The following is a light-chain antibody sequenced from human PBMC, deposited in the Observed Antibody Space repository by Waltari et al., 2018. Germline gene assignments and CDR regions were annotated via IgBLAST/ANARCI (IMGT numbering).Light chain of an antibody. CDR3: QQTDSFPLT. CDR1: QDVSTG. Sequence: DIQMTQSPSSVSASVGDRVTISCRASQDVSTGVAWYQQKPGKPPKLLIHGSTTLQSGVPSRFSGSGSGTDFTLTINGLQPDDFASYICQQTDSFPLTFGGGTKVDIK. CDR2: GST. J-gene: IGKJ4*01. V-gene: IGKV1-12*01.